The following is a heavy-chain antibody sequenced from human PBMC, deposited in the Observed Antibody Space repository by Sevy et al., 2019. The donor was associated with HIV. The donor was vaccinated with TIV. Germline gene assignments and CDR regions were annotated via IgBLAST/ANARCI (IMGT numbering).Heavy chain of an antibody. Sequence: SETLSLTCAVSGGSISSVNWWHWVRQPPGKGLEWIGEIYHSGSTNYNPSLKSRVTISVDNPKNRFSLKLSSVPAADTAVYYCARGGETPRGFDPWGQGSLVTVSS. J-gene: IGHJ5*02. V-gene: IGHV4-4*02. CDR1: GGSISSVNW. D-gene: IGHD3-16*01. CDR3: ARGGETPRGFDP. CDR2: IYHSGST.